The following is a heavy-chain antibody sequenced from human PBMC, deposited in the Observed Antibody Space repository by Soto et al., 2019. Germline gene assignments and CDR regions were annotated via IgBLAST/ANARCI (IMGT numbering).Heavy chain of an antibody. D-gene: IGHD3-22*01. CDR2: TYYRSKWYN. V-gene: IGHV6-1*01. CDR3: ARAAYYYYDSSGYYYGRLDAFDI. Sequence: PSQTLSLTCAISGDSVSSNSAAWNWIRQSPSRGLEWLGRTYYRSKWYNDYAVSVKSRITINPDTSKNQFSLQLNSVTPEDTAVYYCARAAYYYYDSSGYYYGRLDAFDIWGQGTMVTVSS. CDR1: GDSVSSNSAA. J-gene: IGHJ3*02.